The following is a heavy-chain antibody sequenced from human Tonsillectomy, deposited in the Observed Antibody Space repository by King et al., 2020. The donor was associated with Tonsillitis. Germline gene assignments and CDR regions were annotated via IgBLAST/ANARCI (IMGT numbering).Heavy chain of an antibody. J-gene: IGHJ4*02. D-gene: IGHD3-22*01. CDR1: GFTFSSYA. CDR2: ISGSGGST. Sequence: VQLVESGGGLVQPGGSLRLSCAASGFTFSSYAMSWVRQAPGKGLEWVSAISGSGGSTYYADSVKGRFTISRDNSKNTLYLQMNSLRAEDTAVYYCAKDREAASSGYYRPPFAYWGQGTLVSVSS. V-gene: IGHV3-23*04. CDR3: AKDREAASSGYYRPPFAY.